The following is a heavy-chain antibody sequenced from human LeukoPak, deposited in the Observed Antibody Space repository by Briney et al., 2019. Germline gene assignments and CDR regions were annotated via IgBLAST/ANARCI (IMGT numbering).Heavy chain of an antibody. V-gene: IGHV4-39*07. D-gene: IGHD3-22*01. Sequence: SETLSLTCTVSGGSISSSSYYWGWIRQPPGKGLEWIGSIYYSGSTYYNPSLKSRVTISVDTSQNQFSLKLSSVTAADTAVYYCARAPGDSSGYYYLNWGQGTLVTVSS. CDR3: ARAPGDSSGYYYLN. J-gene: IGHJ4*02. CDR1: GGSISSSSYY. CDR2: IYYSGST.